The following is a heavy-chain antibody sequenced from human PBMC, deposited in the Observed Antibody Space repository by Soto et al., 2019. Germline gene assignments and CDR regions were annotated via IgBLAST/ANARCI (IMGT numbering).Heavy chain of an antibody. CDR3: ARGDYDFWSASRYYYYGMDV. V-gene: IGHV3-7*03. Sequence: EAQLVESGGGLVQPGGSLRLSCAASGFTFSSYWMSWVRQAPGKGLEWVANIKQDGSEKYYVDSVKRRFTISRDNAKNSLYLQMNSLRAADTAVYYCARGDYDFWSASRYYYYGMDVWGQGTTVTVSS. CDR2: IKQDGSEK. J-gene: IGHJ6*02. D-gene: IGHD3-3*01. CDR1: GFTFSSYW.